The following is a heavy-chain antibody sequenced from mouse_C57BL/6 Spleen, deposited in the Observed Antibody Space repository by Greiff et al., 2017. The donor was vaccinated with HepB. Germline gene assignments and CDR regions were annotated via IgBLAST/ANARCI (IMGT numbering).Heavy chain of an antibody. V-gene: IGHV1-82*01. CDR2: IYPGDGDT. J-gene: IGHJ4*01. CDR1: GYAFSSSW. CDR3: ARADAMDY. Sequence: VKLQESGPELVKPGASVKISCKASGYAFSSSWMNWVKQRPGKGLEWIGRIYPGDGDTNYNGKFKGKATLTADKSSSTAYMQLSSLTSEDSAVYFCARADAMDYWGQGTSVTVSS.